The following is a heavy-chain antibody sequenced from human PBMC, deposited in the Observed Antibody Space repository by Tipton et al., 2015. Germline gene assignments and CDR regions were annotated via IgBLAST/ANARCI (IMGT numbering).Heavy chain of an antibody. D-gene: IGHD2-15*01. CDR1: GFSFSTYS. Sequence: SLRLSCAASGFSFSTYSMNWVRQAPGKGLEWISFISSSTITRYYADSVKGRFTISRDNSKNTLYLQMNSLRAEDTAVYYCARLVGVGSYYFDYWGQGTLVTVSS. CDR3: ARLVGVGSYYFDY. CDR2: ISSSTITR. J-gene: IGHJ4*02. V-gene: IGHV3-48*01.